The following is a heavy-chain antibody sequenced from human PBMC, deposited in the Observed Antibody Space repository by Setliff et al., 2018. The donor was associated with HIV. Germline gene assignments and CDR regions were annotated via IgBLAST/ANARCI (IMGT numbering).Heavy chain of an antibody. D-gene: IGHD6-6*01. J-gene: IGHJ4*02. CDR1: GYTFTSYD. CDR2: MNPNSGNT. Sequence: ASVKVSCKASGYTFTSYDINWVRQATGQGLEWMGWMNPNSGNTGYAQKFQGRVTITRNTSISTAYMGLSSLRSEDTALYYCARGRGRLVQFDYWGQESLVTVSS. CDR3: ARGRGRLVQFDY. V-gene: IGHV1-8*03.